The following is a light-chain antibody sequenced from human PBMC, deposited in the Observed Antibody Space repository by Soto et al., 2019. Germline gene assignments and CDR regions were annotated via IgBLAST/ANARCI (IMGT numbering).Light chain of an antibody. J-gene: IGLJ1*01. V-gene: IGLV2-14*01. CDR3: SSYTNINTRACV. Sequence: QSVLTQPPSASGTPGQRVSISCSGTSGDIGSYNRVSWYQQHPGKAPKLIIYEVTDRPSGVSNRFSGSKSGNTASLTISGFQAEDEAEYYCSSYTNINTRACVFGTGTKVTVL. CDR2: EVT. CDR1: SGDIGSYNR.